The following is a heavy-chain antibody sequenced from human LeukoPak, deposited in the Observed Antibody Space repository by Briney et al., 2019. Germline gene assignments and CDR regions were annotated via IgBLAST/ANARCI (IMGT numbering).Heavy chain of an antibody. CDR3: ARDYYGSGSYPTADN. CDR1: GFTVSSNY. V-gene: IGHV3-66*01. Sequence: GGSLRLSCAASGFTVSSNYMSWVRQAPGRGLEWVSVIYSGGSTYYADSVKGRFTISRDNSKNTLYLQMNSLRAEDTAVYYCARDYYGSGSYPTADNWGQGTLVTVSS. CDR2: IYSGGST. D-gene: IGHD3-10*01. J-gene: IGHJ4*02.